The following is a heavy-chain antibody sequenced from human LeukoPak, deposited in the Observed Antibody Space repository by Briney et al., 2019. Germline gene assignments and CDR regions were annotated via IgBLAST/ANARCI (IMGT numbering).Heavy chain of an antibody. Sequence: ASVKVSCKASGYTFTDYYMHWVRQAPGQGLEWMGWISPGSGVTNYSQNFQGRVTMTRDTSISAAYMELNRLRSDDTAVYYCATRGAVMGYDCWGQGTLVTVSS. CDR3: ATRGAVMGYDC. J-gene: IGHJ4*02. CDR1: GYTFTDYY. D-gene: IGHD2-8*01. V-gene: IGHV1-2*02. CDR2: ISPGSGVT.